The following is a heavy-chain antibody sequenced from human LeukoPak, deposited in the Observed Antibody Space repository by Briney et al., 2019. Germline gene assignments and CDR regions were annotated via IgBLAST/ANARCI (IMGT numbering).Heavy chain of an antibody. CDR3: ARDIDSRSDS. D-gene: IGHD3-22*01. CDR1: GSRFTSNW. CDR2: IYPADSDT. Sequence: GASLKISCKGSGSRFTSNWIGWVRQMPGKGLEWMGIIYPADSDTRYSPSFQGQVTISADTSISTAYLQWSSLQASDTAMYYCARDIDSRSDSWGQGTLVTVSS. J-gene: IGHJ4*02. V-gene: IGHV5-51*01.